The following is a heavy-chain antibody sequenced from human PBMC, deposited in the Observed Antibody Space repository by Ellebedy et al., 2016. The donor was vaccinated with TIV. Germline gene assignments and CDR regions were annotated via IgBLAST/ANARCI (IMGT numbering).Heavy chain of an antibody. J-gene: IGHJ4*02. V-gene: IGHV3-30*18. CDR2: ISYDGSNK. D-gene: IGHD4-17*01. CDR1: GFTFSSYG. Sequence: GESLKISXAASGFTFSSYGMHWVRQAPGKGLEWVAVISYDGSNKYYADSVKGRFTISRDNSKNTLYLQMNSLRAEDTAVYYCAKPGDYLSDFDYWGQGTLVTVSS. CDR3: AKPGDYLSDFDY.